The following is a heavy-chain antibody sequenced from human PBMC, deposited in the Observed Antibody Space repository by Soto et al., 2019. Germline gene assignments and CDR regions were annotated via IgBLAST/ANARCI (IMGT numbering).Heavy chain of an antibody. CDR1: GFTFSSYD. CDR2: IGTAGDT. V-gene: IGHV3-13*01. CDR3: ARMGQTGTYYGMDV. J-gene: IGHJ6*02. D-gene: IGHD1-1*01. Sequence: EVQLVESGGGLVQPGGSLRLSCAASGFTFSSYDMHWVHQATGKGLEWVSAIGTAGDTYYPGSVKGRFTISRENAKNSLYLQMNSLRAGDTAVYYCARMGQTGTYYGMDVWGQGTTVTVSS.